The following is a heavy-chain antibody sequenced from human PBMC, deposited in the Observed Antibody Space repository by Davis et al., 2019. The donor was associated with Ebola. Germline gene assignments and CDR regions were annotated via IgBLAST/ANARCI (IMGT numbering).Heavy chain of an antibody. J-gene: IGHJ6*02. CDR3: VKVGQMKWNFRYAMDV. Sequence: GESLKISCAASGFTFSSYGMHWVRQAPGKGLEWVAVISYDGNNKYYADSVKGRFTISRDNSKNTLYLQMNSLRAEDTAVYYCVKVGQMKWNFRYAMDVWGQGTTVTVSS. CDR1: GFTFSSYG. V-gene: IGHV3-30*18. D-gene: IGHD1-7*01. CDR2: ISYDGNNK.